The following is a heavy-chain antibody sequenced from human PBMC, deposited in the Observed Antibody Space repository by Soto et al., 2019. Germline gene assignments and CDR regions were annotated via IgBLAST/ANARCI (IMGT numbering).Heavy chain of an antibody. CDR1: GYTFTDLG. Sequence: QVQLVQSGSELKKPGASVKVSCKASGYTFTDLGMNWLRQAPGQGPEWMGWINTNTGTPTYAQGFTGRFVFSLDTSVSTAYLEIFSLKTEDTAVYYCARGVHCRPTWCPSFDPWGQGTLVTVSS. V-gene: IGHV7-4-1*01. CDR3: ARGVHCRPTWCPSFDP. J-gene: IGHJ5*02. CDR2: INTNTGTP. D-gene: IGHD2-15*01.